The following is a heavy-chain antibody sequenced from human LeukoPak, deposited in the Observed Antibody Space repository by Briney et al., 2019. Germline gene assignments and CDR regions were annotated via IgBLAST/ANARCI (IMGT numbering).Heavy chain of an antibody. V-gene: IGHV3-21*01. CDR3: ARALWSGPVYYGMDV. CDR1: GFTFSNCN. Sequence: GGSLRLSCAASGFTFSNCNFYWVRQAPGKGLEWVSSISSTSSYIYYADSMKGRFTISRDNAKNSLYLQMNSLRAEDTAVYYFARALWSGPVYYGMDVWGQGTTVTVSS. D-gene: IGHD3-10*01. CDR2: ISSTSSYI. J-gene: IGHJ6*02.